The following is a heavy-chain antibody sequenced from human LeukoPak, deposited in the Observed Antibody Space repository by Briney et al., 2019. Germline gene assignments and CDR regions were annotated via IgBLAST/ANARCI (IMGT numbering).Heavy chain of an antibody. Sequence: GGSLRLSCAASGFTFSNYGMHWVRQAPGKGLEWVAIIWSDGSNEYYADSVKGRFTISRDNSKNMLYLQMNSLRAEDTAVYYCAKPYYYGSRSYMDYWGQGTLVTVSS. CDR1: GFTFSNYG. CDR3: AKPYYYGSRSYMDY. D-gene: IGHD3-10*01. V-gene: IGHV3-30*02. CDR2: IWSDGSNE. J-gene: IGHJ4*02.